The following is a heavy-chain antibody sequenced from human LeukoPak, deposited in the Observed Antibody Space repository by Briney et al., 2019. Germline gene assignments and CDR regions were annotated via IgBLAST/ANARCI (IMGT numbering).Heavy chain of an antibody. V-gene: IGHV3-23*01. CDR2: ISGTGDST. Sequence: PGGSLRLSSASSGFTFSNYVMTWVRQAPGKGLDWVSGISGTGDSTYYSDSVRGRFTISRDNSKNTVYLQMNSLRVEDTAVYYCAKGSSAVGGGLHADYWGQGTLVTVSS. CDR3: AKGSSAVGGGLHADY. D-gene: IGHD6-13*01. J-gene: IGHJ4*02. CDR1: GFTFSNYV.